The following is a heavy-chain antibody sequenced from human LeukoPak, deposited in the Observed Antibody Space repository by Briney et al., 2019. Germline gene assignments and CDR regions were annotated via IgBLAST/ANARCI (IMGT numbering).Heavy chain of an antibody. CDR1: GYSSTNYG. CDR2: IHIYRGNT. V-gene: IGHV1-18*01. D-gene: IGHD5-24*01. J-gene: IGHJ4*02. Sequence: GASVKVSCKASGYSSTNYGISWVRQAPGQGLEWMGWIHIYRGNTNYAQKFQGRVTMTTDTSTSTVYMEVRGLRSDDTAVYYCARVPSGVGYNYAYFEYWGQGTLVTVSS. CDR3: ARVPSGVGYNYAYFEY.